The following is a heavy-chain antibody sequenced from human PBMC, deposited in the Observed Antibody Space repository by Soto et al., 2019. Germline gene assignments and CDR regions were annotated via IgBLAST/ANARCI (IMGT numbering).Heavy chain of an antibody. V-gene: IGHV1-46*03. CDR3: ARDLTGGPTYYDFWSGYSPVDY. CDR1: GYNFTSYY. D-gene: IGHD3-3*01. J-gene: IGHJ4*02. CDR2: IDPSGGST. Sequence: ASVKVSFKASGYNFTSYYMHWVRQAPGQGLEWMGIIDPSGGSTSYAQKFQGRVSMTRDTSTSTVHMDLNSLRSEDTAVYYCARDLTGGPTYYDFWSGYSPVDYWGLGTLVTVSS.